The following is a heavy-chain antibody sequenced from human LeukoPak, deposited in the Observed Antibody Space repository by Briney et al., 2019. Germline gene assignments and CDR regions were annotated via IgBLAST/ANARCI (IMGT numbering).Heavy chain of an antibody. V-gene: IGHV3-23*01. CDR3: AKDRQWLRVTTFDY. CDR2: ISGSGGSA. CDR1: GFTFSSYA. Sequence: GGSLRLSCAASGFTFSSYAMSWVRQAPGKGLEWVSAISGSGGSAYYADSVKGRFTISRDNSKNTLYLQMNSLRAEDTAVYYCAKDRQWLRVTTFDYWGQGTLVTVSS. J-gene: IGHJ4*02. D-gene: IGHD6-19*01.